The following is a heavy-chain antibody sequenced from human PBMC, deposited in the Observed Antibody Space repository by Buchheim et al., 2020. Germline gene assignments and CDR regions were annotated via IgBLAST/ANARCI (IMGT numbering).Heavy chain of an antibody. Sequence: QLQLQESGPGLVKPSETLSLTCTVSGDSISSTSYYWGWVRQPPGKGLEWIGNIYYSGSTYYTPSLRGRVTISVDTSKNQFSPRLTSVTAADTAVYYCARQLSVTGTRSQFDYWGQGTL. V-gene: IGHV4-39*01. J-gene: IGHJ4*02. CDR3: ARQLSVTGTRSQFDY. D-gene: IGHD2-21*02. CDR2: IYYSGST. CDR1: GDSISSTSYY.